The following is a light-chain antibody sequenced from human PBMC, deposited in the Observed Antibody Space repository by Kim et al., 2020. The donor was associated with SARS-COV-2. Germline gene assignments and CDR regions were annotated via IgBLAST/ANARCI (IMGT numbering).Light chain of an antibody. CDR1: QSISSC. CDR3: QQYAYWRA. CDR2: GAS. Sequence: SLCPGESATLSCRASQSISSCLAWYQQKTGQAPRVLINGASARATGVPARFSGSGSGTEFTLTISNLQSEDFAVYYCQQYAYWRAFGQGTRLEIK. V-gene: IGKV3-15*01. J-gene: IGKJ5*01.